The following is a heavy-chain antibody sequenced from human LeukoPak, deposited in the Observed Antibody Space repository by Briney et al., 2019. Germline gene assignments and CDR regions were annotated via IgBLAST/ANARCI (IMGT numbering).Heavy chain of an antibody. CDR3: ARWGWGPIRGFDY. V-gene: IGHV4-34*01. CDR2: INHSGST. Sequence: PSETLSLTCAVYGGSFSGYYWSWIRQPPGKGLEWIGEINHSGSTNYNPSLKSRVTISVDTSKNQFSLKLSSVTAADTAVCYCARWGWGPIRGFDYWGQGTLVTVSS. CDR1: GGSFSGYY. J-gene: IGHJ4*02. D-gene: IGHD7-27*01.